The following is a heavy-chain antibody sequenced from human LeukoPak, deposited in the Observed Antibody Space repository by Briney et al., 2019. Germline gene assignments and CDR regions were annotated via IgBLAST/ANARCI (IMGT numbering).Heavy chain of an antibody. J-gene: IGHJ4*02. CDR2: IYYSGST. CDR1: GGSISSYY. D-gene: IGHD3-9*01. CDR3: ARDRGSRYFDWLYFDY. V-gene: IGHV4-59*01. Sequence: SETLSLTCTVSGGSISSYYWSWIRQPPGKGLEWIGYIYYSGSTNYNPSLKSRVTISVDTSKNQFSLKLSSVTAADTAVYYCARDRGSRYFDWLYFDYWGQGTLVTVSS.